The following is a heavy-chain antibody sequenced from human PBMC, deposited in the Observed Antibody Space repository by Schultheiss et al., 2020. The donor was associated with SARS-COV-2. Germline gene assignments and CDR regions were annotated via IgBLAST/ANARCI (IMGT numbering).Heavy chain of an antibody. Sequence: GGSLRLSCAASGFTVSSNYMSWVRQAPGKGLEWVSVIYSGGSTYYADSVKGRFTISRDNSKNTLYLQMNSLRAEDTAVYYCARPKTVDTAMVPGYWGQGTLVTVSS. CDR1: GFTVSSNY. CDR2: IYSGGST. CDR3: ARPKTVDTAMVPGY. D-gene: IGHD5-18*01. V-gene: IGHV3-53*01. J-gene: IGHJ4*02.